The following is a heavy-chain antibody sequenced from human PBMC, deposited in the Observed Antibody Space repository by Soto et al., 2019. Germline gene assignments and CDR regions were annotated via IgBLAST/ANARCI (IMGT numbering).Heavy chain of an antibody. CDR2: ISSSSSYI. CDR1: GFTFSSYS. Sequence: EVQLVESGGGLVKPGGSLRLSCAASGFTFSSYSMNWVRQAPGKGLEWVSSISSSSSYIYYADSVKGRFTISRDNAKNSLYLQMNSLRAEDTAVYYCARDLHEIEGSGSYYNVYYFDYWGQGTLVTVSS. CDR3: ARDLHEIEGSGSYYNVYYFDY. J-gene: IGHJ4*02. V-gene: IGHV3-21*01. D-gene: IGHD3-10*01.